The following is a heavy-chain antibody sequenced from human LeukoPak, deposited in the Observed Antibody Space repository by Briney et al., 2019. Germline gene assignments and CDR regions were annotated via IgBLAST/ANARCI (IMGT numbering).Heavy chain of an antibody. J-gene: IGHJ6*03. V-gene: IGHV4-38-2*02. CDR3: ARDQGGYSYGLPYYYYYYMDV. Sequence: KTSETLSLTCTVSGYSISSGYYWGWIRQPPGKGLEWIGSMYYRGSTYHNPSLKSRVTISVDTSKNQFSLKLSSVTAADTAVYYCARDQGGYSYGLPYYYYYYMDVWGKGTTVTVSS. D-gene: IGHD5-18*01. CDR2: MYYRGST. CDR1: GYSISSGYY.